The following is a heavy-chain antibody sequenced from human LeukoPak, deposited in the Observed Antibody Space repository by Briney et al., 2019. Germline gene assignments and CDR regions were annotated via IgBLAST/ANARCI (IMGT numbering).Heavy chain of an antibody. V-gene: IGHV3-7*01. D-gene: IGHD4-23*01. Sequence: GGSLRLSCAASGFTFSSYWMSWVRQAPGKGLEWVANIKQDGSEKYYVDSVKGRFTISRDNAKNSLYLQMNSLRAEDTAVYYCARDDYGGYNYYHYMDVWGKGTTVTISS. CDR3: ARDDYGGYNYYHYMDV. CDR1: GFTFSSYW. CDR2: IKQDGSEK. J-gene: IGHJ6*03.